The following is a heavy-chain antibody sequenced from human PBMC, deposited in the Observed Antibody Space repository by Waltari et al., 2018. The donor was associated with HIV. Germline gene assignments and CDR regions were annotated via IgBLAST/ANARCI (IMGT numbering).Heavy chain of an antibody. Sequence: EVQLVESGGGLVQPGGSLRLSCVASGFTFSSHWMHWVGQAPGKGLVWVSRIYDDGRITRDADSVKGRFTISRDNAKNTVYLQVNSLRPEDTAVYFCARGDKIGYYFDSWGQGTLVTVSS. V-gene: IGHV3-74*01. CDR2: IYDDGRIT. CDR1: GFTFSSHW. J-gene: IGHJ4*02. CDR3: ARGDKIGYYFDS.